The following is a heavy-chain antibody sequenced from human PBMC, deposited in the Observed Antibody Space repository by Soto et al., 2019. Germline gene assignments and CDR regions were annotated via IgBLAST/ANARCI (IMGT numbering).Heavy chain of an antibody. D-gene: IGHD1-26*01. V-gene: IGHV4-59*01. CDR1: GGSMSRYC. J-gene: IGHJ4*02. CDR2: IYYSGST. Sequence: SETLSLTCTVAGGSMSRYCWRWIRQPPGKGLEWIGYIYYSGSTNYNPSLKSRVTISVDTSKNQFSLKLSSVTAADTAVYYCARAGAKISYFDYWGQGTLVTVSS. CDR3: ARAGAKISYFDY.